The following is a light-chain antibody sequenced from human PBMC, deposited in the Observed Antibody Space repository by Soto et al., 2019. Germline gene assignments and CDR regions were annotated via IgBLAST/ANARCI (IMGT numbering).Light chain of an antibody. CDR3: QKYGNSPNT. J-gene: IGKJ5*01. CDR2: GAS. Sequence: ENVLTQSPDTLSLYPVERATLSCMASHYVSANYVAWYQQKGGQAPRLLIYGASSRATGIPDRFSGRGSGTDFTLTINRLEPEDFAVYYCQKYGNSPNTCGQGKRLEIK. CDR1: HYVSANY. V-gene: IGKV3-20*01.